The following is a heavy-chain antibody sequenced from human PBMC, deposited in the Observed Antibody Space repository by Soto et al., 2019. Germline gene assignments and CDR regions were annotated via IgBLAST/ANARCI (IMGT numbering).Heavy chain of an antibody. Sequence: EVQLVESGGGLVQPGGSLRLSCAASGFTFSGSWMHWVRQAPGKGLVWVSRISSDGSSTTYADSVKGRFTISRDNAKKMLYLQINRLRAEDTAVYYCATEGTGTFTYWGQGTLATVCS. CDR2: ISSDGSST. CDR1: GFTFSGSW. CDR3: ATEGTGTFTY. V-gene: IGHV3-74*03. D-gene: IGHD1-1*01. J-gene: IGHJ4*02.